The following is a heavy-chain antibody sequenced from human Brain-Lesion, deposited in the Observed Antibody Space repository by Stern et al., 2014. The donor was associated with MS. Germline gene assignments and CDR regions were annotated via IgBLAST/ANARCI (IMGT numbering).Heavy chain of an antibody. V-gene: IGHV6-1*01. J-gene: IGHJ5*01. CDR1: GDRVSSNSAA. Sequence: VQLEESGPGLVKPSQTLALTCAISGDRVSSNSAAWNWIRQSPSRGLEWLGRTYYRSKWYYQYAESVKSRITINADTSTNQFSLQLNSVTPEDTAVYLCAKGYNWFDSWGQGTVVTVS. CDR3: AKGYNWFDS. CDR2: TYYRSKWYY.